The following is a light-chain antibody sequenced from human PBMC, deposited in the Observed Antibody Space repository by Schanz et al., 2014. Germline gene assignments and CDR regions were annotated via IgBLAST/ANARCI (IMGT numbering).Light chain of an antibody. CDR1: QSISNY. Sequence: EVVLTQSPATLSLSPGESATLSCRASQSISNYLAWYQQKPGQAPRLLIFDASHRATGIPARFSGSGSGTDFTLTLNTLEPADFAVYFCQQRGSWPPTFGGGTKVEIK. CDR2: DAS. V-gene: IGKV3-11*01. J-gene: IGKJ4*01. CDR3: QQRGSWPPT.